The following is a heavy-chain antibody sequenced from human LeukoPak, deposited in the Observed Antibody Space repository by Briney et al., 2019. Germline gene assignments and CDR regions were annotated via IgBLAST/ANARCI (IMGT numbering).Heavy chain of an antibody. J-gene: IGHJ4*02. CDR1: GFTINYNY. Sequence: GGSLRLSCAASGFTINYNYMTWVRQAPGKGLECVSVIYSGGSTYYADSVKGRFTISRDNSKNTLYLQMNSLRAEDTAVYYCAKVPTRGYCSGGSCPYWGQGTLVTVSS. D-gene: IGHD2-15*01. CDR2: IYSGGST. CDR3: AKVPTRGYCSGGSCPY. V-gene: IGHV3-53*01.